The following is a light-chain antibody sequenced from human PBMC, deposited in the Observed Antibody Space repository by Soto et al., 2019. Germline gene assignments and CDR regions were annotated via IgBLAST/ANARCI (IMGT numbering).Light chain of an antibody. Sequence: SSLTQPASVSGSARQSITISCSGTTNFVGTYNFVSWYQQQPVKAPQVLIYEGTKRPSGVSNRFSGSTSGSTASLTISGLQPADVADSYCCSYVCGSIHGFGTGTQGTV. CDR3: CSYVCGSIHG. CDR2: EGT. J-gene: IGLJ1*01. CDR1: TNFVGTYNF. V-gene: IGLV2-23*01.